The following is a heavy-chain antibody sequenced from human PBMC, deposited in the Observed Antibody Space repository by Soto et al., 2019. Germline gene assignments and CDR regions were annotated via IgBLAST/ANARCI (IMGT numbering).Heavy chain of an antibody. CDR2: IIPIFGTT. V-gene: IGHV1-69*01. CDR1: GGTFSSYA. J-gene: IGHJ6*02. CDR3: ARDPKGSGWYGSSYFYYNMDV. D-gene: IGHD6-19*01. Sequence: QMQLVQSGAAVKKPGSSLKVSCKASGGTFSSYAISWVRQAPGQGLEWMGGIIPIFGTTNYAQKFQGRVTITADESTNTAYMELSSLRSEDTAVYYCARDPKGSGWYGSSYFYYNMDVWGQGTTVTVSS.